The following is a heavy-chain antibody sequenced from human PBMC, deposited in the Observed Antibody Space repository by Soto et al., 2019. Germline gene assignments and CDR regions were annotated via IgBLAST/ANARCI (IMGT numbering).Heavy chain of an antibody. J-gene: IGHJ4*02. Sequence: EVQLVESGGSLVQPGGSLRLSCAASGFIVSSNYMSWVRQAPGKGLEWVSVIYSGGSTYYADSVKGRFTISRDISKNTLYLQMNSLRAEDTAVYYCARAYQVPTAMPNFWGQGTLVTVSS. D-gene: IGHD5-18*01. CDR2: IYSGGST. CDR3: ARAYQVPTAMPNF. V-gene: IGHV3-66*01. CDR1: GFIVSSNY.